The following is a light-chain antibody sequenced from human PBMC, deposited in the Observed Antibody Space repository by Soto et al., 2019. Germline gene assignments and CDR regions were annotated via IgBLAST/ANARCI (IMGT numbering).Light chain of an antibody. J-gene: IGKJ4*01. CDR1: QSVSSSY. Sequence: EVVLTPSPGTLSLSPGERATLSGRASQSVSSSYLAWYQQRPGQAPRLLIYGASTRATGIPARFSGSGSGTDFTLTISRLEPEDFAVYYCQQFSSYPLTFGGGTKVDIK. V-gene: IGKV3-20*01. CDR2: GAS. CDR3: QQFSSYPLT.